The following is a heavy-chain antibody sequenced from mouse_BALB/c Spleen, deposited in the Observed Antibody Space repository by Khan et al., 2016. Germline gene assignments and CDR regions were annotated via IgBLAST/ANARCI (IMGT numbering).Heavy chain of an antibody. CDR1: GFTFSSFG. J-gene: IGHJ2*01. Sequence: EVELVESGGGLVQPGGSRKLSCAASGFTFSSFGMHWVRQAPEKGLEWLTFISSGGSAINYSATVKGRFTISRDNPKNTRSLQMTSLWSDDTAMYYCGRGDYWGQGTTLTVSS. CDR3: GRGDY. V-gene: IGHV5-17*02. CDR2: ISSGGSAI.